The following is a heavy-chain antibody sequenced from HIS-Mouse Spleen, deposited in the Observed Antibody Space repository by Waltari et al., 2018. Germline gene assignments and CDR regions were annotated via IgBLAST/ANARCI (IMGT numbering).Heavy chain of an antibody. CDR2: INPNSGGT. Sequence: QVQLVQSGAEVKKPAASVKVSCKASGYTFTGYYMPWVRPAPGQGLEWMGWINPNSGGTNYAQKFQGRVTMTRDTSISTAYMELSRLRSDDTAVYYCARDTFNSSGWSERDYWGQGTLVNVSS. D-gene: IGHD6-19*01. CDR1: GYTFTGYY. CDR3: ARDTFNSSGWSERDY. V-gene: IGHV1-2*02. J-gene: IGHJ4*02.